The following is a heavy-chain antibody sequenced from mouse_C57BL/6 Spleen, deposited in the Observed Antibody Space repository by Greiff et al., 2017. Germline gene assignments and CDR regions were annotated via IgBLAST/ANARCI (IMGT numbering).Heavy chain of an antibody. D-gene: IGHD1-1*01. CDR3: TNYYGSSHWYFDG. Sequence: VQLQQSGTVLARPGASVKMSCKTSGYTFTSYWMHWVKQRPGQGLEWIGAIYPGNSDTSYNQKFKGKAKLTAVTSASTAYMELSSLTNEDSAVYYCTNYYGSSHWYFDGWGTGTTVTVSS. CDR1: GYTFTSYW. CDR2: IYPGNSDT. J-gene: IGHJ1*03. V-gene: IGHV1-5*01.